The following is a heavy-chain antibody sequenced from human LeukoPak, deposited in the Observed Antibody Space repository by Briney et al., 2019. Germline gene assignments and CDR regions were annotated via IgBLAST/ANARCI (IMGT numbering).Heavy chain of an antibody. D-gene: IGHD5-12*01. CDR1: GFSFSSYW. CDR3: ARGGSPGWLRVGY. V-gene: IGHV3-74*01. Sequence: GGSLRLSCGASGFSFSSYWMHWVRQAPGKGLIWVSRVNNDGSSTTYADSVEGRFTISRDNARNTLYLQMNSLRAEDTAVYYCARGGSPGWLRVGYWGQGTLVTVSS. CDR2: VNNDGSST. J-gene: IGHJ4*02.